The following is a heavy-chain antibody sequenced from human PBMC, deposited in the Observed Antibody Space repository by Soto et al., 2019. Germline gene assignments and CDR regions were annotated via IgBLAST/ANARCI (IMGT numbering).Heavy chain of an antibody. CDR2: ISAYNGNT. CDR3: ARDYIAQGRYCSGGSCYPFFDY. V-gene: IGHV1-18*04. CDR1: GYTFTSYG. J-gene: IGHJ4*02. D-gene: IGHD2-15*01. Sequence: WASVKVSCKASGYTFTSYGISWVRQAPGQGLEWMGWISAYNGNTNYAQKLQGRVTMTTDTSTSTAYMELRSLRSDDTAVYYCARDYIAQGRYCSGGSCYPFFDYWGQGTLVTVSS.